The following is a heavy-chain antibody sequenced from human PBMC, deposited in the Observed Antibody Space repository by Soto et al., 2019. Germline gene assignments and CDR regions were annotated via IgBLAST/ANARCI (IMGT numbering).Heavy chain of an antibody. CDR1: GFTFINTG. CDR3: AKIDGYFDY. CDR2: ITGNGDTT. J-gene: IGHJ4*02. V-gene: IGHV3-23*01. D-gene: IGHD3-22*01. Sequence: EVQVLQSGGGLVPPGGSLRLSCEGSGFTFINTGMSWVRQAPGQGLEWVSAITGNGDTTYYADSVKGRFTISRDNSKSTLYLQMNSLRAEDTAVYYCAKIDGYFDYWGQGTLVTVSS.